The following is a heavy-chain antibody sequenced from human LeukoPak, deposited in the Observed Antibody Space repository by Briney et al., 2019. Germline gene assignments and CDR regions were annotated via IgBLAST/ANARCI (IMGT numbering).Heavy chain of an antibody. CDR1: GGSISSGGYS. Sequence: SQTLSLTCAVSGGSISSGGYSWSWIRQPPGKGLEWIGYIYHSGSTNYNPSLKSRVTISVDTSKNQFSLKLSSVTAADTAVYYCARTRLWFGDRNNWFDPWGQGTLVTVSS. D-gene: IGHD3-10*01. CDR3: ARTRLWFGDRNNWFDP. CDR2: IYHSGST. V-gene: IGHV4-30-2*01. J-gene: IGHJ5*02.